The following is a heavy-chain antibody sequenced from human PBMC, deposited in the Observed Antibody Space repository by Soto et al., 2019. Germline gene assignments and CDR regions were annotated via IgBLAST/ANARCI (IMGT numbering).Heavy chain of an antibody. CDR3: AREGYYDSSGYPKHYYGMDV. CDR2: IYTSGST. D-gene: IGHD3-22*01. J-gene: IGHJ6*02. V-gene: IGHV4-61*02. CDR1: GGSISGSYYY. Sequence: SETLSLTCAVSGGSISGSYYYWSWIRQPAGKGLEWIGRIYTSGSTNYNPSLKSRVTMSVDTSKNQFSLKLSSVTAADTAVYYCAREGYYDSSGYPKHYYGMDVWGQGTTVTVSS.